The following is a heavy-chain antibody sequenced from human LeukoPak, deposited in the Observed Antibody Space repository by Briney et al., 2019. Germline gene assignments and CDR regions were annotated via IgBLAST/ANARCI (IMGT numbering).Heavy chain of an antibody. CDR2: IYPGDSDT. CDR3: ARLHCGSTSCPRGPFHFDY. J-gene: IGHJ4*02. CDR1: GYSFTSYW. V-gene: IGHV5-51*01. D-gene: IGHD2-2*01. Sequence: GESLKISCKGSGYSFTSYWIGWVRQMPGKGLEWMGIIYPGDSDTRYSPSFQGQVTISADKSISTAYLQWSSLKASGTAMYYCARLHCGSTSCPRGPFHFDYWGQGTLVTVSS.